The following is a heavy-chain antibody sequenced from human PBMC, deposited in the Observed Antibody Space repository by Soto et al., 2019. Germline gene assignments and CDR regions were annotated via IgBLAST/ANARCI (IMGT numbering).Heavy chain of an antibody. CDR3: AKDSRSAFGEFIVDY. CDR1: GFTFSSFA. CDR2: ISGSGGST. J-gene: IGHJ4*02. V-gene: IGHV3-23*01. Sequence: GGSLRLSCAASGFTFSSFAISWVRQAPGKGLGWVSAISGSGGSTYYADSVKGRFTISRDNSKNTLYLQMNSLRAEETAVYYCAKDSRSAFGEFIVDYWGQGTLVTVSS. D-gene: IGHD3-10*01.